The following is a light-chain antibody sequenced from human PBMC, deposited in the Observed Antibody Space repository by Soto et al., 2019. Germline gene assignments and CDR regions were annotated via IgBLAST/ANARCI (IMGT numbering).Light chain of an antibody. J-gene: IGLJ3*02. CDR2: RND. Sequence: QSALTQPASVSGSPGQSITISCTGTSSDVGGYNYVSWYQQHPGKAPKLLIFRNDQRPSGVPDRFSGSKSGTSASLAISGLRSEDEADYYCAAWDDSLSGQVFGGGTKLTV. CDR3: AAWDDSLSGQV. CDR1: SSDVGGYNY. V-gene: IGLV1-47*01.